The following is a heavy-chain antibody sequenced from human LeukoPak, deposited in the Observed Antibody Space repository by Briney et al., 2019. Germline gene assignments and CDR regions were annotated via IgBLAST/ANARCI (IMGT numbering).Heavy chain of an antibody. Sequence: PGGSLRLSCAASGFTFSSYGMHWVRQAPGKGLEWVAVISYDGSNKYYADSVKGRFTISRDNSKNTLYLQMNSLRAEDTAVYYCARDGYSHNYYYYYYMDVWGKGTTVTVSS. J-gene: IGHJ6*03. D-gene: IGHD5-18*01. CDR2: ISYDGSNK. CDR1: GFTFSSYG. V-gene: IGHV3-30*03. CDR3: ARDGYSHNYYYYYYMDV.